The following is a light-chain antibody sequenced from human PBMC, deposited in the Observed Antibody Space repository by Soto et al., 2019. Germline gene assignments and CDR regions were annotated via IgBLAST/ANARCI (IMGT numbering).Light chain of an antibody. CDR3: TSFSSSTSLYV. Sequence: PVLTQPPSVSGAPGQRVTISCTGSSSNIGAGYDVHWYQQLPGKAPKLMIYQVTIRPSGISNRFSGSKSGNTASLTISGLQAEDEADYYCTSFSSSTSLYVFGTGTKLTVL. CDR1: SSNIGAGYD. V-gene: IGLV1-40*01. CDR2: QVT. J-gene: IGLJ1*01.